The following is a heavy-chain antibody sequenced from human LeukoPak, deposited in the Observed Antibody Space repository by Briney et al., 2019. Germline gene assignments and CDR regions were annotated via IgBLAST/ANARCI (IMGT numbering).Heavy chain of an antibody. V-gene: IGHV3-15*01. CDR1: GFTFGNAW. CDR3: TTTVPYYDILTGYYIGAYFDY. D-gene: IGHD3-9*01. J-gene: IGHJ4*02. CDR2: IKSKTDGGTT. Sequence: AGSLRLSCAASGFTFGNAWMSWVRQAPGKGLDWVGRIKSKTDGGTTDYAAPVKGRFTISRDDSKNTLYLQMNSLKTEDTAVYYCTTTVPYYDILTGYYIGAYFDYWGQGSLVTVSS.